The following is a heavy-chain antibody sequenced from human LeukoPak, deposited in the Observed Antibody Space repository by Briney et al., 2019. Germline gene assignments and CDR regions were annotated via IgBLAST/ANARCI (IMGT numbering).Heavy chain of an antibody. D-gene: IGHD3-10*01. CDR3: AMRDRGYGLDI. Sequence: GGSLRLSCAASGFSLRAYDLIWVRQAPGKGLDWVSIINGGGDIMMYEDSVKGRFAISRDNSKNTFYLQMNSLRVEDTAVYYCAMRDRGYGLDIWGQGTMVTVSS. CDR2: INGGGDIM. V-gene: IGHV3-23*01. CDR1: GFSLRAYD. J-gene: IGHJ3*02.